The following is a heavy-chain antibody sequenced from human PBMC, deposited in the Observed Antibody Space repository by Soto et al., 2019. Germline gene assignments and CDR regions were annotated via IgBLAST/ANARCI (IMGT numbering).Heavy chain of an antibody. CDR2: ISGSGGST. D-gene: IGHD6-13*01. Sequence: GSLRLPCSASGFTFSSYAMSWVRQAPGKGLEWVSAISGSGGSTYYADSVKGRFTISRDNSKNTLYLQMNSLRAEDTAVYYCSTASTQAAAGTFDYWGQGTLVTVSS. CDR1: GFTFSSYA. V-gene: IGHV3-23*01. J-gene: IGHJ4*02. CDR3: STASTQAAAGTFDY.